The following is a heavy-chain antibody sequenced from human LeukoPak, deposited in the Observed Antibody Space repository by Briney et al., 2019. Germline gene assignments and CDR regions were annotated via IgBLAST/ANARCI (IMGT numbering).Heavy chain of an antibody. J-gene: IGHJ3*02. CDR2: IYYSGST. Sequence: SETLSLTCTVSGGSISSSSYYWGWIRQPPGKGLEWIGSIYYSGSTYYNPSLKSRVTISVDTSKNQFSLKLSSVTAADTAVYYCARPPGYSSGWYGTHDAIDIWGQGTMVTVSS. V-gene: IGHV4-39*01. CDR1: GGSISSSSYY. D-gene: IGHD6-19*01. CDR3: ARPPGYSSGWYGTHDAIDI.